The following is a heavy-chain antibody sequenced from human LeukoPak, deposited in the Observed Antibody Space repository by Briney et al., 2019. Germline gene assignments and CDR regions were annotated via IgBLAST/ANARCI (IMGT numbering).Heavy chain of an antibody. CDR1: GGSISSSSYY. V-gene: IGHV4-39*01. Sequence: PSETLSLTCTVSGGSISSSSYYWGWIRQPPGKGLEWIGSIYYSGSTYYNPSLKSRVTISVDTSKNQFSLKLSSVTAADTAVYYYARLLPALVVPAAIWFDPWGQGTLVTVSS. J-gene: IGHJ5*02. D-gene: IGHD2-2*01. CDR2: IYYSGST. CDR3: ARLLPALVVPAAIWFDP.